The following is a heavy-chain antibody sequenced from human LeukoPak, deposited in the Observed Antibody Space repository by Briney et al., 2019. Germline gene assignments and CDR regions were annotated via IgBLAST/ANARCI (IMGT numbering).Heavy chain of an antibody. J-gene: IGHJ2*01. Sequence: GSLRLSCSASGFTFSYYYLGLIRQASGEGLGWGLYINSSGSTIYYADSVKGRFTISRDNAKNSLYLQMSSLRAEDTAVYYCAREERDGYNYYWYFDLWGRGTLVTVSS. CDR3: AREERDGYNYYWYFDL. CDR2: INSSGSTI. D-gene: IGHD5-24*01. CDR1: GFTFSYYY. V-gene: IGHV3-11*04.